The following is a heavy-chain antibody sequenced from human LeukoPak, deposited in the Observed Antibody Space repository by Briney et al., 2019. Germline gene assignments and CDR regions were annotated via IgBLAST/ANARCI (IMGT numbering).Heavy chain of an antibody. D-gene: IGHD2-21*01. CDR3: ARVIVVVMTDAFDI. CDR2: IYCSERT. Sequence: TLSLTCTVSGGSISSGDYYWSCIRQPPGKGLEWIGYIYCSERTYSNPSLKRRFTSAVDTSKNQYSLKLSSVTAAATAVYYCARVIVVVMTDAFDIWGQATMVTVSS. V-gene: IGHV4-30-4*08. CDR1: GGSISSGDYY. J-gene: IGHJ3*02.